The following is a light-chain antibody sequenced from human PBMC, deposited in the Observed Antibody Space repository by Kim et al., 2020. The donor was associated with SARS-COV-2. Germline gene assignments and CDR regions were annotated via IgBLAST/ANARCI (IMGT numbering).Light chain of an antibody. CDR2: RNN. CDR3: SSWDSRLSAWV. V-gene: IGLV10-54*04. Sequence: QTANITCTGTRCNVGNDREARPQQLQDTPPKLLSSRNNNRPTKISERIAASRGGDTASLTITGRKPEDEADYFCSSWDSRLSAWVFGGGTRRTVL. CDR1: RCNVGNDR. J-gene: IGLJ3*02.